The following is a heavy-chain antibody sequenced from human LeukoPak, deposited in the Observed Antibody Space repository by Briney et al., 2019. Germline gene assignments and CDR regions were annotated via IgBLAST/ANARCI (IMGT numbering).Heavy chain of an antibody. J-gene: IGHJ4*02. Sequence: GGSLRLSCAASGFTFSSFSMHWVRQAPGKGLEWVALTWNDGSNKYYADSVKGRFTISRDNSKNTLYLQMNSLGGEDTAVYYCARDRGYNYSHPFDYWGQGTLVSVSS. D-gene: IGHD5-18*01. CDR2: TWNDGSNK. V-gene: IGHV3-33*08. CDR3: ARDRGYNYSHPFDY. CDR1: GFTFSSFS.